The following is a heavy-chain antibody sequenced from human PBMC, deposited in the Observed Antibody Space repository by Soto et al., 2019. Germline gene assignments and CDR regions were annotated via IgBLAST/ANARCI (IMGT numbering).Heavy chain of an antibody. J-gene: IGHJ6*02. CDR1: GFTFRNAW. CDR3: TTDHTRLVGATRWVYDYGMDV. D-gene: IGHD1-26*01. V-gene: IGHV3-15*01. Sequence: PVGSLRLACAASGFTFRNAWMSWVRQAPGKGLEWVGRIKSKTDGGTTDYAAPVKGRFTISRDDSKNTLYLQMNSLKTEDTAVYSCTTDHTRLVGATRWVYDYGMDVWGQWTTVTVSS. CDR2: IKSKTDGGTT.